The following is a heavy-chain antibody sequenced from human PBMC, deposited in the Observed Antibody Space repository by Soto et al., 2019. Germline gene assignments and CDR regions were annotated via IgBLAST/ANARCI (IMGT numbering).Heavy chain of an antibody. Sequence: QVQLVESGGGVVQPGRSLRLSCAASGFSFTTYGMHWVRQAPGEGLEWVAVIWYDGSNKYYADSVKGRFTISRDTSKNTLYLKRNSLGAEDTAVYYWAKDRGGGAVVPDYWGQGTLVTVSS. J-gene: IGHJ4*02. D-gene: IGHD2-21*01. V-gene: IGHV3-33*06. CDR3: AKDRGGGAVVPDY. CDR1: GFSFTTYG. CDR2: IWYDGSNK.